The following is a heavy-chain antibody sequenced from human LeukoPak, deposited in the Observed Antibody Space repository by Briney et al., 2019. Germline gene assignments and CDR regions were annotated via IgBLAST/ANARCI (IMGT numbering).Heavy chain of an antibody. Sequence: PSETLSLTCTVSGGSISSSSYYWGWIRQPPGKGLEWIGSIYYSGSTYYNPSLKSRVTISVDTSKNQFSLKLSSATAADTAVYYCARDPVYDSSGLFRGPGAFDIWGQGTMVTVSS. CDR2: IYYSGST. CDR3: ARDPVYDSSGLFRGPGAFDI. D-gene: IGHD3-22*01. CDR1: GGSISSSSYY. V-gene: IGHV4-39*07. J-gene: IGHJ3*02.